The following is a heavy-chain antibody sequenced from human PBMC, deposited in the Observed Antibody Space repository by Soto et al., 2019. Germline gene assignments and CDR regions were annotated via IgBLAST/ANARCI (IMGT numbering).Heavy chain of an antibody. CDR3: ARGNVVAIDY. J-gene: IGHJ4*02. CDR1: GGSISSGGYS. Sequence: PSETLSLTCAVSGGSISSGGYSWSLIRQPPGKGLEWIGYIYHSGSTYYNPSLKSRVTISVDRSKNQFSLKLSSVTAADTAVYYCARGNVVAIDYWGQGTLVTVSS. CDR2: IYHSGST. D-gene: IGHD2-21*01. V-gene: IGHV4-30-2*01.